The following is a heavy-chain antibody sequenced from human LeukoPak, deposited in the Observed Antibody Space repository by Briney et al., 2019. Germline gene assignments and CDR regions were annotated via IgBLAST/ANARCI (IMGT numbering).Heavy chain of an antibody. Sequence: ASVKVSCKTSGYTFTGYYMHWVRQAPGQGLEWMGWISPNSGGTNYAQKFQGRVTMTSDTSISTAYMDLSSLRSDDTAVYYCARFPSGGPCDYWGQGTLVTVSS. CDR1: GYTFTGYY. CDR2: ISPNSGGT. V-gene: IGHV1-2*02. D-gene: IGHD2-15*01. J-gene: IGHJ4*02. CDR3: ARFPSGGPCDY.